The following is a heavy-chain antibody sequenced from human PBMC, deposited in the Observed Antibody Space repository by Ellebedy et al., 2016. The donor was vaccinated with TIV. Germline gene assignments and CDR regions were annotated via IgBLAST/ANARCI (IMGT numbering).Heavy chain of an antibody. CDR3: ARDPLGFGSGEKYGMDV. CDR2: INNTGST. Sequence: MPSETLSLTCTVSGGSISSYYWIWIRQSQGKGLEWIGEINNTGSTKYNPSLSSRVTISVDTSRKEISLKVNSVTAADTAVDYCARDPLGFGSGEKYGMDVWGQGTTVSVSS. CDR1: GGSISSYY. J-gene: IGHJ6*02. V-gene: IGHV4-59*01. D-gene: IGHD3-10*01.